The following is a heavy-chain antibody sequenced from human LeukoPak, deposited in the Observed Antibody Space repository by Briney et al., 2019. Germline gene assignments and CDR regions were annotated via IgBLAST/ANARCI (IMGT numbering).Heavy chain of an antibody. D-gene: IGHD2-8*01. CDR2: INPNSGGT. J-gene: IGHJ5*02. CDR1: GYTFTGYY. CDR3: ARDKGYCTNGVCLGSNWFDP. V-gene: IGHV1-2*02. Sequence: ASVTVSFKASGYTFTGYYMHWVRQAPGQGLEWMGWINPNSGGTNYAQKFQGRVTMTRDTSISTAYMELSRLRSDDTAVYYCARDKGYCTNGVCLGSNWFDPWGQGTLVTVSS.